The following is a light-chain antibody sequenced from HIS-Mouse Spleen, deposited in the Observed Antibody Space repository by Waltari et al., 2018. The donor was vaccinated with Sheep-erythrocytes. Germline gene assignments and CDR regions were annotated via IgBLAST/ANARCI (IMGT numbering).Light chain of an antibody. J-gene: IGKJ4*01. CDR3: QQYYSTLT. CDR1: QSVLYSSNNKNY. V-gene: IGKV4-1*01. CDR2: WAS. Sequence: DIVMTKSPDSRAVSLAERATTTCKSTQSVLYSSNNKNYLAWYQQKPGQPPKLLIYWASTRESGVPDRFSGSGSGTDFTLTISSLQAEDVAVYYCQQYYSTLTFGGGTKVEIK.